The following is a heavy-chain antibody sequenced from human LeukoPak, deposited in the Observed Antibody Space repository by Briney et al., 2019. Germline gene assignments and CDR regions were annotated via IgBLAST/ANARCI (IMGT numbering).Heavy chain of an antibody. CDR3: ARDGSGSYGVRYFDY. J-gene: IGHJ4*02. D-gene: IGHD1-26*01. CDR2: ISSSSSTI. Sequence: GGSLRLFCAASGFAFSSYSMNWVRQAPGKGLEWVSYISSSSSTIYYADSVKGRFTISRDNAKNSLYLQMNSLRAEDTAVYYCARDGSGSYGVRYFDYWGQGTLVTVSS. V-gene: IGHV3-48*04. CDR1: GFAFSSYS.